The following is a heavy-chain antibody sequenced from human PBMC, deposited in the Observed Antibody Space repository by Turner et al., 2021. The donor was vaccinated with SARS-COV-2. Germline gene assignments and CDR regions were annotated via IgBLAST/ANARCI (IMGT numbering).Heavy chain of an antibody. CDR3: AKQQGLYSNPMYYFDY. CDR1: GFTFSSYG. J-gene: IGHJ4*02. Sequence: QVQLVESGGGVVQPGRSLRRSCSGSGFTFSSYGMDWVRQAPGKGLEWVAVTSYDGSNKYYADSVKGRFTISRDNSKNTLYLQMNSLRAEDTAVYYCAKQQGLYSNPMYYFDYWGQGTLVTVSS. D-gene: IGHD4-4*01. V-gene: IGHV3-30*18. CDR2: TSYDGSNK.